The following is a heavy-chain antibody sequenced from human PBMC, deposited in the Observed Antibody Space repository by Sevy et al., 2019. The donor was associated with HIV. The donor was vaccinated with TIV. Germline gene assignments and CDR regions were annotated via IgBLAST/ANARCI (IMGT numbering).Heavy chain of an antibody. D-gene: IGHD6-13*01. CDR2: INHSGST. CDR3: ARGLAAPGQQLVQGQQYYFDY. J-gene: IGHJ4*02. Sequence: SETLSLTCAVYGGSFSGYYWSWIRQPPGKGLEWIGEINHSGSTNYNPSLKSRVTISVDTSKNQFSLKLSSVTAADTAVYYCARGLAAPGQQLVQGQQYYFDYWGQGTLVTVSS. V-gene: IGHV4-34*01. CDR1: GGSFSGYY.